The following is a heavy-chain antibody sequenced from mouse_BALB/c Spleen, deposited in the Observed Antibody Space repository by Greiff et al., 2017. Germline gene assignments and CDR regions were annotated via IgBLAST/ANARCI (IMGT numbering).Heavy chain of an antibody. Sequence: EVQGVESGGGLVQPGGSRKLSCAASGFTFSSFGMHWVRQAPEKGLEWVAYISSGSSTIYYADTVKGRFTISRDNPKNTLFLQMTSLRSEDTAMYYCARWYDGYCTDYWGQGTSVTVSS. CDR1: GFTFSSFG. CDR3: ARWYDGYCTDY. D-gene: IGHD1-2*01. V-gene: IGHV5-17*02. J-gene: IGHJ4*01. CDR2: ISSGSSTI.